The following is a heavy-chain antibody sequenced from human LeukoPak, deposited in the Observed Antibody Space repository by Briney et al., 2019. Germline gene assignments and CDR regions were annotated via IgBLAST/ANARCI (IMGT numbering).Heavy chain of an antibody. CDR2: ISNNGGYT. D-gene: IGHD6-13*01. Sequence: PGGSLRLSCAASGFTFSSSAMSWVRQAPGKGLEWVSAISNNGGYTYYADSVQGRFTISRDNSKNTLYLQMNSLRAVDTAVYYCASLPPPIAAAWNYWGQGTLVTVSS. CDR1: GFTFSSSA. CDR3: ASLPPPIAAAWNY. V-gene: IGHV3-23*01. J-gene: IGHJ4*02.